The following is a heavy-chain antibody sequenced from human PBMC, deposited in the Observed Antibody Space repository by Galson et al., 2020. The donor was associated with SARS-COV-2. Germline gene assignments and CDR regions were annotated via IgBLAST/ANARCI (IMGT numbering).Heavy chain of an antibody. CDR2: MNPNSGNT. CDR1: GYTFTSYD. CDR3: ARGGRYCSGGSCYSGYGMDV. D-gene: IGHD2-15*01. J-gene: IGHJ6*02. V-gene: IGHV1-8*01. Sequence: ASVKVSCKASGYTFTSYDINWVRQATGQGLEWMGWMNPNSGNTGYAQKFQGRVTTTRNTSISTAYMELSSLRSEDTAVYYCARGGRYCSGGSCYSGYGMDVWGQGTTVTVSS.